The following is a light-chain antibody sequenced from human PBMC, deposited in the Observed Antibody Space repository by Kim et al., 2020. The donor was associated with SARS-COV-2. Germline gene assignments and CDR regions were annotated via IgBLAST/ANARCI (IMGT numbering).Light chain of an antibody. CDR2: RNN. Sequence: GQRVTISCSGSSSNIGSNYVYWYLQLPGPAPKLLIYRNNQRPSGVPDRFSGSKSGTSASLAISGLRSEDEADYYCAAWDDSLSGYVFGTGTKVTVL. CDR3: AAWDDSLSGYV. J-gene: IGLJ1*01. V-gene: IGLV1-47*01. CDR1: SSNIGSNY.